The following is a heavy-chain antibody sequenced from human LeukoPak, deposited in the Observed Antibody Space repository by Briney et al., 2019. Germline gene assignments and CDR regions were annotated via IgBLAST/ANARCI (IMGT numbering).Heavy chain of an antibody. J-gene: IGHJ6*03. CDR3: ARDRGGYDYGYYMDV. CDR1: EFTFRSCW. D-gene: IGHD5-18*01. V-gene: IGHV3-11*04. Sequence: GGSLRLSCAASEFTFRSCWMSWIRQAPGKGLEWVSYITSSGTTIYYADSVKDRFTISRDNAKNSLYLQMNSLRAEDTAVYYCARDRGGYDYGYYMDVWGKGTTVTVSS. CDR2: ITSSGTTI.